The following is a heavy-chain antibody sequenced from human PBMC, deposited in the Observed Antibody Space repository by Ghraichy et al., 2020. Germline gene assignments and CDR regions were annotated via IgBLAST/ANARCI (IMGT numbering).Heavy chain of an antibody. J-gene: IGHJ5*02. D-gene: IGHD2-2*02. CDR1: GGSISSGSYY. Sequence: SETLSLTCTVSGGSISSGSYYWSWIRQPAGKGLEWIGRIYTSGSTNYNPSLKSRVTISVDTSKNQFSLKLSSVTAADTAVYYCARGYCSSTSCYKGGNWFDPWGQGTLVTVSS. CDR2: IYTSGST. V-gene: IGHV4-61*02. CDR3: ARGYCSSTSCYKGGNWFDP.